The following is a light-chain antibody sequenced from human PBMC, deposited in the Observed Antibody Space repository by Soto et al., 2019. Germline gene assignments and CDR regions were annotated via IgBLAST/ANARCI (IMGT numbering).Light chain of an antibody. J-gene: IGKJ1*01. CDR3: QQYNNWPPGSHTWT. V-gene: IGKV3-15*01. CDR2: GAS. CDR1: QSVSSN. Sequence: EIVMTQSPATLSVSPGERATLSCRASQSVSSNLAWYQQKPGQAPRLLIYGASTRATGIPARFSGSGSGTEFTLTISSLQSEDFAVYYCQQYNNWPPGSHTWTFGQGTKVDIK.